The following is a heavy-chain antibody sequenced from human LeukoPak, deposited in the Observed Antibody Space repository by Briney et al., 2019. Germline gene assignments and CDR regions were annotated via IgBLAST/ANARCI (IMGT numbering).Heavy chain of an antibody. CDR2: IKQDGSEK. J-gene: IGHJ4*02. D-gene: IGHD2-21*02. Sequence: GGSLRLSCAASGFTFSNAWMSWVRQAPGKGLEWVANIKQDGSEKYYVASVKGRFTISRDNADNSLSLQMNSLRAEDTAVYYCIVVVTGIPRWGQGTLVTVSS. V-gene: IGHV3-7*01. CDR1: GFTFSNAW. CDR3: IVVVTGIPR.